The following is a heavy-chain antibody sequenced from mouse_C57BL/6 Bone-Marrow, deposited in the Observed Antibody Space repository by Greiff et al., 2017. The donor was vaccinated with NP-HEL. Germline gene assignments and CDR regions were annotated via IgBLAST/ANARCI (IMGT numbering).Heavy chain of an antibody. Sequence: QVQLQQPGAELVMPGASVKLSCKASGYTFTSYWMHWVKQRPGQGLEWIGEIDPSDSYTNYNQKFKGKTTLTVDKSSSTAYMQLSSLTSEDSAVYDCAREENWDGFAYWGQGTLVTVSA. CDR3: AREENWDGFAY. CDR1: GYTFTSYW. V-gene: IGHV1-69*01. J-gene: IGHJ3*01. D-gene: IGHD4-1*01. CDR2: IDPSDSYT.